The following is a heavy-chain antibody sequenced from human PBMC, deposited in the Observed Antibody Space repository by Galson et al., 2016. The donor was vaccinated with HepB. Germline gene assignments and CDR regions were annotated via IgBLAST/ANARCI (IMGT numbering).Heavy chain of an antibody. CDR1: GITFRSYT. J-gene: IGHJ4*02. CDR2: ISGGSSYI. Sequence: SLRLSCAVSGITFRSYTMNWVRQAPGKGLEWVSFISGGSSYIYYADSVKGRFTISRDNAKNSLYLQMNSLRAEDTALYYCASRHSGWYYFDYWGQGTLVTVSS. CDR3: ASRHSGWYYFDY. V-gene: IGHV3-21*04. D-gene: IGHD6-19*01.